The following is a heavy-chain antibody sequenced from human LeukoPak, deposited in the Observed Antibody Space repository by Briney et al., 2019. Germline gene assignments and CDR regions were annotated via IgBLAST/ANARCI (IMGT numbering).Heavy chain of an antibody. CDR2: ISSSSSYI. Sequence: GGSLRLSCAASGFTFSSYSMNWVRQAPGKGLEWVSSISSSSSYIYYADSVKGRFTISRDNAKNSLYLQMNSLRAEDTAVYYCARAKIRLSYCSSTSCYPGYRGQGTLVTVSS. D-gene: IGHD2-2*01. CDR3: ARAKIRLSYCSSTSCYPGY. V-gene: IGHV3-21*01. CDR1: GFTFSSYS. J-gene: IGHJ4*02.